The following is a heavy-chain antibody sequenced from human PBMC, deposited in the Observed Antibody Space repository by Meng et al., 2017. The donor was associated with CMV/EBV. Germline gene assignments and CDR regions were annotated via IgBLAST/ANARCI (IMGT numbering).Heavy chain of an antibody. Sequence: GESLKISCAASGFTFSSYAMSRVRQAPGKGLEWVSAISGSGGSTYYADSVKGRFTISRDNSKNTLYLQMNSLRAEDTAVYYCAKVTLGYCSSTSCYPWFDPWGQGTLVTVSS. CDR1: GFTFSSYA. CDR2: ISGSGGST. D-gene: IGHD2-2*01. CDR3: AKVTLGYCSSTSCYPWFDP. V-gene: IGHV3-23*01. J-gene: IGHJ5*02.